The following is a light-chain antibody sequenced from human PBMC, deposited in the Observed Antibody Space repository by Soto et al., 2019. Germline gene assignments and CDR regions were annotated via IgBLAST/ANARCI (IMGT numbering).Light chain of an antibody. CDR2: DVS. V-gene: IGLV2-14*03. CDR1: SSDY. Sequence: QSALTQPASVSGSPGQSITISCTGTSSDYVSWYQQHPDKAPKLMIYDVSNRPSGVSNRFSGSKSGNTASLTISGLQAEDEADYYCSSYTSSGTLVFGTGTKLTVL. CDR3: SSYTSSGTLV. J-gene: IGLJ1*01.